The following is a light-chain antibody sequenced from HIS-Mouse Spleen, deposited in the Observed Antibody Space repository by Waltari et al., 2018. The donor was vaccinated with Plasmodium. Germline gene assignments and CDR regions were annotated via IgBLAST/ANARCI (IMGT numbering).Light chain of an antibody. Sequence: EIVMTQSPATLSVSPGERATLSCRASQSVSSNLAWYQQKPGQAPRLLIYGASTRATGIPARFSGSGSGTEFTLTISSLQSEDFAVYYCQQYNNWSFTFGTWDQSGYQT. CDR3: QQYNNWSFT. J-gene: IGKJ3*01. V-gene: IGKV3-15*01. CDR2: GAS. CDR1: QSVSSN.